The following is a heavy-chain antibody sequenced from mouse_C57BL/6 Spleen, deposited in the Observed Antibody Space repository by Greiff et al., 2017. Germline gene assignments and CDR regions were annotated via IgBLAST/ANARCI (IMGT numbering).Heavy chain of an antibody. D-gene: IGHD3-3*01. V-gene: IGHV1-54*01. J-gene: IGHJ1*03. CDR1: GYAFTNYL. Sequence: LQESGAELVRPGTSVKVSCKASGYAFTNYLIEWVKQRPGQGLEWIGVINPGSGGTNYNEKFKGKATLTADKSSSTAYMQLSSLTSEDSAVYFCAREEGYFDVWGTGTTVTVSS. CDR3: AREEGYFDV. CDR2: INPGSGGT.